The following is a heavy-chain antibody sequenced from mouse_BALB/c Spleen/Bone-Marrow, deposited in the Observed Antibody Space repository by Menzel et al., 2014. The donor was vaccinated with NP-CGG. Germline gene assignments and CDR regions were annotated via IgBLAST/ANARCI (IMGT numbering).Heavy chain of an antibody. D-gene: IGHD4-1*01. CDR3: TRGGNRDDFDY. J-gene: IGHJ2*02. V-gene: IGHV5-17*02. CDR2: ISSGSSTI. Sequence: EVQLVESGGGLVQPGGSRKLSCAASGFTFSSFGMHWVRQTPEKGLEWVAYISSGSSTIYYADTVKGRFTISRDNPKNTLFLQVTSLRSEDTAMYYCTRGGNRDDFDYWGQGISLTVSS. CDR1: GFTFSSFG.